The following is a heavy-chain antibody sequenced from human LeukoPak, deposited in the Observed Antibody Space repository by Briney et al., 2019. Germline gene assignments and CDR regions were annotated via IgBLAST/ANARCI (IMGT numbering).Heavy chain of an antibody. CDR3: ARAPALWFGELSGYFDY. V-gene: IGHV4-39*01. Sequence: PSETLSLTCTVSGGSISSSSYNWDWIRQPPGKGLEWIGRISYSGSTYYNPSLKSRVTISVDTSKNQFSLKLSSVTAADTAVYYCARAPALWFGELSGYFDYWGQGTLVTVSS. J-gene: IGHJ4*02. CDR2: ISYSGST. D-gene: IGHD3-10*01. CDR1: GGSISSSSYN.